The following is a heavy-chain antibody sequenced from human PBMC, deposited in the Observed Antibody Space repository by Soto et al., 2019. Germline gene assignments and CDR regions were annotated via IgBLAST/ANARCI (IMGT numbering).Heavy chain of an antibody. CDR2: IYLSGST. Sequence: SETLSLTCAVSGDSISSGGYSWSWIRQPPGKGLEWIGYIYLSGSTYYNPSLKSRVTISVDRSKNQFSLKLSSVTAADTAVYYCARGQVVAAQLWGQGTLVTVSS. V-gene: IGHV4-30-2*01. CDR1: GDSISSGGYS. D-gene: IGHD2-15*01. CDR3: ARGQVVAAQL. J-gene: IGHJ4*02.